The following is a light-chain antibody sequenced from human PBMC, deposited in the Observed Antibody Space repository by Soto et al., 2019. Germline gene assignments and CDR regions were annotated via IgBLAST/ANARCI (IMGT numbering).Light chain of an antibody. J-gene: IGLJ3*02. V-gene: IGLV1-51*01. Sequence: QSVLTQPPSVSAAPGQTVTISCSGSRSNIGNNYVAWYQQLPGTAPKLLISDNNQRPSGIPDRFSGSKSGTSATLGITGLQTGDEADYYCGSWDSSLSVVMFGGGTKLTVL. CDR2: DNN. CDR1: RSNIGNNY. CDR3: GSWDSSLSVVM.